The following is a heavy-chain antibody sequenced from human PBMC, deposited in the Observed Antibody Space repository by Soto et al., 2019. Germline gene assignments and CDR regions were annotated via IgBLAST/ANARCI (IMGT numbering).Heavy chain of an antibody. J-gene: IGHJ4*02. CDR1: GGSFSGYY. V-gene: IGHV4-34*01. CDR3: ARRARPYFGVVTHFDY. Sequence: SETLSLTCAVYGGSFSGYYWSWIRQPPGKGLEWIGEINHSGSTNYNPSLKSRVTISVDTSKNQFSLKLSSVTAADTAVYYCARRARPYFGVVTHFDYWGQGTLVTVSS. CDR2: INHSGST. D-gene: IGHD3-3*01.